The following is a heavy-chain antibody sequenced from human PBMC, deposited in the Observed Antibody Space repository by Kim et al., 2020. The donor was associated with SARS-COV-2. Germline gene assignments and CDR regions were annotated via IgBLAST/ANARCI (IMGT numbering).Heavy chain of an antibody. Sequence: ASVKVSCKASGYTFTSYAMNWVRQAPGQGLEWMGWINTNTGNPTYAQGFTGRFVFSLDTSVSTAYLQISSLKAEDTAVYYCARAPIVVVPAAVNWFDPWGQGTLVTVSS. CDR3: ARAPIVVVPAAVNWFDP. D-gene: IGHD2-2*01. CDR2: INTNTGNP. CDR1: GYTFTSYA. J-gene: IGHJ5*02. V-gene: IGHV7-4-1*02.